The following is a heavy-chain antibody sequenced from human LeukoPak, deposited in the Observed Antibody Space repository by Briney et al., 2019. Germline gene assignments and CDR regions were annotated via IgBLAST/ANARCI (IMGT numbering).Heavy chain of an antibody. CDR2: INHSGST. V-gene: IGHV4-34*01. CDR3: ARDYVGVAGTFDY. J-gene: IGHJ4*02. Sequence: SETLSLTCAVYGGSFSGYYWSWIRQPPGKGLEWIGEINHSGSTNYNPSLKSQVTISLDTSKNQFSLRLSSVTAADTAVYYCARDYVGVAGTFDYWGQGTLVTVSS. CDR1: GGSFSGYY. D-gene: IGHD6-19*01.